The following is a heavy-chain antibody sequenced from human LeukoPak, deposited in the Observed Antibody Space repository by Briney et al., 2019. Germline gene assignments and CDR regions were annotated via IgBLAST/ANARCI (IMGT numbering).Heavy chain of an antibody. V-gene: IGHV3-7*01. Sequence: GGSLRLSCAASGFTFSNYWMSWVRQAPGKGLEWVANIKQDGSETYYVDSVTGRFTISRDNAKNSLSLQMNSLRAEDTAVYYCARDGDSSGYYSHFDYWGQGTLVTVSS. D-gene: IGHD3-22*01. CDR3: ARDGDSSGYYSHFDY. CDR1: GFTFSNYW. CDR2: IKQDGSET. J-gene: IGHJ4*02.